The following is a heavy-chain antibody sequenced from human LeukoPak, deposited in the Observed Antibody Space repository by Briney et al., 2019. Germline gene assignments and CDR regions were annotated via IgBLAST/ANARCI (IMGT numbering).Heavy chain of an antibody. CDR2: ISAYNGNT. J-gene: IGHJ4*02. CDR3: ARGRGISWFGELFAGYFDC. Sequence: ASVKVSCKASGYTFTSYGISWMRQAPGQGLEWMGWISAYNGNTNYAQKLQGRVTMTTDTSTSTAYMELRSLRSDDTAVYYCARGRGISWFGELFAGYFDCWGQGTLVTVSS. V-gene: IGHV1-18*01. CDR1: GYTFTSYG. D-gene: IGHD3-10*01.